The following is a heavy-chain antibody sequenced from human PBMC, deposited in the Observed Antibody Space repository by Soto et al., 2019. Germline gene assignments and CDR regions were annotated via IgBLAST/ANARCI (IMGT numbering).Heavy chain of an antibody. D-gene: IGHD2-21*02. CDR2: ISYDGSNK. J-gene: IGHJ4*02. Sequence: QVQLVESGGGVVQPGRSLRLSCAASGFTFSSYGMHWVRQAPGKGLEWVAVISYDGSNKYYADSVKGRFTVSRDKSKNTLYLQVNSLRAEDMAVYYCAKDKVPVVVTAPFDYWGQGTLVTVSS. V-gene: IGHV3-30*18. CDR1: GFTFSSYG. CDR3: AKDKVPVVVTAPFDY.